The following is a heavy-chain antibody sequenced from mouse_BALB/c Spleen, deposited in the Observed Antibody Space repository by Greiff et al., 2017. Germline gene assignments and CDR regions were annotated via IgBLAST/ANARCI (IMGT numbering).Heavy chain of an antibody. CDR2: IRNKANGYTT. V-gene: IGHV7-3*02. J-gene: IGHJ1*01. CDR3: ARATSSYYYGSRALYFDV. Sequence: EVQLVESGGGLVQPGGSLRLSCATSGFTFTDYYMSWVRQPPGKALEWLGFIRNKANGYTTEYSASVKGRFTISRDNSQSILYLQMNTLRAEDSATYYCARATSSYYYGSRALYFDVWGAGTTVTVSS. D-gene: IGHD1-1*01. CDR1: GFTFTDYY.